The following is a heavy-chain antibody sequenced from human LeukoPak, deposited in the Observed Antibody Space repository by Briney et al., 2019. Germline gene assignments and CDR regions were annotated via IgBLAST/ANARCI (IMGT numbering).Heavy chain of an antibody. CDR3: AQDLSYIGLDN. Sequence: GGSLRLSCAASGFTFSSYGMNWVRQAPGKGLEWVSAFSASGSTYYADSVKGRFTVSRDNSENMLYLQMNSLRAEDTAVYYCAQDLSYIGLDNWGQGTLVTVSS. D-gene: IGHD2-15*01. CDR2: FSASGST. V-gene: IGHV3-23*01. J-gene: IGHJ4*02. CDR1: GFTFSSYG.